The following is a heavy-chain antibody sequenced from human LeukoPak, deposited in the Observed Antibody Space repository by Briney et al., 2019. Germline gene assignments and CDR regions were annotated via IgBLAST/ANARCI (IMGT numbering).Heavy chain of an antibody. Sequence: PGGSLRLSCAASGFTFHHYSMHWVRQPPGKGLEWVSLISWDGGITYYADPVRGRFTISRDNSKNSLSLEMNSLRTEDTALYYCAKDSNTGGYSFGSWGQGTLVTVTS. V-gene: IGHV3-43*01. CDR1: GFTFHHYS. D-gene: IGHD5-12*01. J-gene: IGHJ4*02. CDR3: AKDSNTGGYSFGS. CDR2: ISWDGGIT.